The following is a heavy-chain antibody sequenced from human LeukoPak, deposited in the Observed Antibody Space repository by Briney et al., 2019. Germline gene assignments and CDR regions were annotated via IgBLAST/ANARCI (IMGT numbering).Heavy chain of an antibody. V-gene: IGHV3-21*01. CDR3: AKDNRRAVAGSLAPDY. D-gene: IGHD6-19*01. CDR1: GFTFSSYS. CDR2: ISSSSSYI. Sequence: GGSLRLSCAASGFTFSSYSMNWVRQAPGKGLEWVSSISSSSSYIYYADSVKGRFTISRDNAKNSLYLQMNSLRAEDTAVYYCAKDNRRAVAGSLAPDYWGQGTLVTVSS. J-gene: IGHJ4*02.